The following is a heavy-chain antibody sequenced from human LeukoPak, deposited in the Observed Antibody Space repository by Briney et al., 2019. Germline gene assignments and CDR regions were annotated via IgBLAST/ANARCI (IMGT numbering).Heavy chain of an antibody. CDR1: GGSFSSYY. V-gene: IGHV4-34*01. J-gene: IGHJ4*02. CDR3: ARGYYDFWSGYPYYFDY. Sequence: SETLSLTCAVYGGSFSSYYWSWIRQPPGKGLEWMGEINHSGSTNYNPSLESRVTISVDTSKSQFSLKLSSVTAADTAVYYCARGYYDFWSGYPYYFDYWGQGTLVTVSS. D-gene: IGHD3-3*01. CDR2: INHSGST.